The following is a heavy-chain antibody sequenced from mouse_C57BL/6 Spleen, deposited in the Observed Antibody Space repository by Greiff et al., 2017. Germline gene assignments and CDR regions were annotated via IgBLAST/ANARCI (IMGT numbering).Heavy chain of an antibody. D-gene: IGHD2-14*01. CDR2: IYPGDGDT. CDR3: ASYYRSEAWCAY. CDR1: GYAFSSSW. Sequence: VQLQQSGPELVKPGASVKISCKASGYAFSSSWMNWVKQRPGKGLEWIGRIYPGDGDTNYNGKFKGKATLTADKSSSTAYMQLSSLTSEDSAVYFCASYYRSEAWCAYWGQGTLVTVSA. J-gene: IGHJ3*01. V-gene: IGHV1-82*01.